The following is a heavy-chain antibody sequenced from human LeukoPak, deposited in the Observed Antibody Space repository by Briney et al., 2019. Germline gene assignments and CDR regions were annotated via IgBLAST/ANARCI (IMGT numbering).Heavy chain of an antibody. CDR1: GYSLTGYY. Sequence: ASVTVSCKASGYSLTGYYMLWVRQAPGPGLEGMGWINPNSGGTNHAQKFQGRVTMNSDPSISPAHIELSRLRSDDTTVDYCSRDGGYCSTTSWRINNWFDPWGDGTLVTVSS. V-gene: IGHV1-2*02. CDR2: INPNSGGT. D-gene: IGHD2-2*01. J-gene: IGHJ5*02. CDR3: SRDGGYCSTTSWRINNWFDP.